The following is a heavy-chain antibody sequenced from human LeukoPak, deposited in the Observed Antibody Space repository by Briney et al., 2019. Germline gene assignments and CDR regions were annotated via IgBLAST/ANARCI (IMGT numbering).Heavy chain of an antibody. Sequence: LPGGSLRLSCAASGVTFSNLALSWVRQAPGKGLEWLSAISASASSIYHADSVKGRFTISRDNSKNTLYLQMSSLRADDTAVYYCAMKAVPRPRLHDAFDFWGQGTVVSVSS. CDR3: AMKAVPRPRLHDAFDF. V-gene: IGHV3-23*01. D-gene: IGHD5-24*01. CDR2: ISASASSI. J-gene: IGHJ3*01. CDR1: GVTFSNLA.